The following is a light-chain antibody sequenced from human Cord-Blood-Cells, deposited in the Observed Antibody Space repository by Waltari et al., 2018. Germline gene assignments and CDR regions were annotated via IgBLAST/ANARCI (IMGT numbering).Light chain of an antibody. J-gene: IGKJ2*03. CDR1: QGVSRSY. CDR2: GAS. V-gene: IGKV3-20*01. CDR3: QQYGSSPMYS. Sequence: EIVLTQSPGTMSLSPGERATLSCRACQGVSRSYLDWYQQKHGQAPRILIYGASSRATCIPDRFSGSWAGTDFTLTISRLEPEDFAVYYCQQYGSSPMYSFGQGTKLEIK.